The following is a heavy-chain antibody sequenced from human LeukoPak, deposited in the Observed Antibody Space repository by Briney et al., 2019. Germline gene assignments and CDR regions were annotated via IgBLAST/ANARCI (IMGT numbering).Heavy chain of an antibody. Sequence: KPSETLSLTCTVSGVSISSYYWSWIRQPPGKGLEWIGYIYYTGSTNYNPSLQSRVTISVDTSKNQFSLNLNSVTAADTAVYYCATIRNDYGVPGVAYWGQGTLVTVSS. V-gene: IGHV4-59*01. D-gene: IGHD4-17*01. CDR3: ATIRNDYGVPGVAY. CDR2: IYYTGST. CDR1: GVSISSYY. J-gene: IGHJ4*02.